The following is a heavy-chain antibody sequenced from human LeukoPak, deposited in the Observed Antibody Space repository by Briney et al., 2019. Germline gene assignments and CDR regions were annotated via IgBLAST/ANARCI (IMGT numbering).Heavy chain of an antibody. J-gene: IGHJ5*01. V-gene: IGHV3-7*01. CDR1: GFIFSDSW. CDR2: IKQDGSAK. Sequence: PGGSLRLSCAASGFIFSDSWMHWVRQAPGKGLEWVANIKQDGSAKFYVDSVKGRFTISRDNVKNSLYLQMNSLTAEDTAVYYCARGASVDSWGQGTLVVVSS. CDR3: ARGASVDS.